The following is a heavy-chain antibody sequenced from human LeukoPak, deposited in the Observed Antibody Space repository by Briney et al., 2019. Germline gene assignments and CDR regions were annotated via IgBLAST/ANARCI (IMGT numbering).Heavy chain of an antibody. CDR1: GYTFSAYY. CDR3: AREIVATIGVAFDH. Sequence: VASVKVTFKAAGYTFSAYYLHWVRQAPGHGLEWMGWINLHSGGTHYAQKFQSTVTMTRNTSISTAYMELSSLRSDDTAVYFFAREIVATIGVAFDHWGQGTMVTVSS. J-gene: IGHJ3*01. CDR2: INLHSGGT. D-gene: IGHD5-12*01. V-gene: IGHV1-2*02.